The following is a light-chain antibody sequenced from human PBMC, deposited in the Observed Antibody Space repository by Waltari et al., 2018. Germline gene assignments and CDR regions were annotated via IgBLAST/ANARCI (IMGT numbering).Light chain of an antibody. Sequence: IQMTQFPSSLSASVGDRVTITCRASENVNNYLNWYQQKEGNVPKILNYKASTLQSGVTSRVSGRGSGTEYTFTISSLQSEDVATYYCQHGYGYPLTFGGGTKVEMK. J-gene: IGKJ4*01. CDR1: ENVNNY. CDR2: KAS. CDR3: QHGYGYPLT. V-gene: IGKV1-39*02.